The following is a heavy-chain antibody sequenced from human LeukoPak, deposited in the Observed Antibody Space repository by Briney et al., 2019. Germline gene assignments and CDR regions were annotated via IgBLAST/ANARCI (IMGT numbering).Heavy chain of an antibody. Sequence: SETLSLTCAVYGGSFSGYYWSWIRQPPGKGLEWIGEINHSGSTNYNPSLKSRVTISVDTSKNQFSLKLSSVTAADTAVYYCATIEAVRFHYWGQGTLVTVSS. J-gene: IGHJ4*02. CDR3: ATIEAVRFHY. CDR2: INHSGST. D-gene: IGHD4-17*01. CDR1: GGSFSGYY. V-gene: IGHV4-34*01.